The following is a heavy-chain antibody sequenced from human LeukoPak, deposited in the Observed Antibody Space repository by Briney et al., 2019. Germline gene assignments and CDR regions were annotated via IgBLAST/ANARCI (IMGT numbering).Heavy chain of an antibody. CDR2: IYHSGST. V-gene: IGHV4-31*03. J-gene: IGHJ4*02. D-gene: IGHD3-10*01. CDR3: ARANYYGSGLDY. Sequence: RPSETLSLTCTVSGGSLSSGGYYWSWIRQHPGKGLEWIGNIYHSGSTSYNSSLKSRVTISVDTSKNQFSLKLSSVTAADTAVYYCARANYYGSGLDYWGQGTLVTVSS. CDR1: GGSLSSGGYY.